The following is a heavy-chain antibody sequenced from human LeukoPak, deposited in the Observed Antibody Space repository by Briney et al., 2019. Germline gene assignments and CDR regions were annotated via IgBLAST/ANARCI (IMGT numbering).Heavy chain of an antibody. Sequence: GGSLRLSCAASGFTFSSYSMNWVRQAPGKGLGWVSSISSSSSYISYADSVKGRFTISRDNAKNSLYLQMNSLRAEDTAVYYCAREPVSYCSGGSCYGVDYWGQGTLVTVSS. CDR3: AREPVSYCSGGSCYGVDY. CDR2: ISSSSSYI. CDR1: GFTFSSYS. V-gene: IGHV3-21*01. D-gene: IGHD2-15*01. J-gene: IGHJ4*02.